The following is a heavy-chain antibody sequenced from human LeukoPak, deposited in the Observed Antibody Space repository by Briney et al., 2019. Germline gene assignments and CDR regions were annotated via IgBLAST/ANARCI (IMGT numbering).Heavy chain of an antibody. J-gene: IGHJ4*02. CDR3: ARAPDYYDSSGYYHYYFDY. D-gene: IGHD3-22*01. CDR1: GYTFTSYY. Sequence: ASVKVSCKASGYTFTSYYMHWVRQAPGQGLEWMGIINPSGGSTSYAQKFQGRVTMTRDTSTSTVYMELSSLRSEDTAVYYCARAPDYYDSSGYYHYYFDYWGQGTLVTVSS. V-gene: IGHV1-46*01. CDR2: INPSGGST.